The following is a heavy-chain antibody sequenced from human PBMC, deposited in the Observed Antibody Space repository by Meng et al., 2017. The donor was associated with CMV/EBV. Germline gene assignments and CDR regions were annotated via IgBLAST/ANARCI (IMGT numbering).Heavy chain of an antibody. D-gene: IGHD2-15*01. J-gene: IGHJ4*02. CDR3: ARNQPSRGWSHEDY. CDR2: IIPIYGKA. Sequence: VDGVRSGGGATQPGTSAKSPCKRSGGPLSSYAICWVRQAPVTGREWMGGIIPIYGKANSAQKSQGRVPITADESTSTAHMELSSLRSADTAVYYCARNQPSRGWSHEDYWGQGTLVTVSS. V-gene: IGHV1-69*01. CDR1: GGPLSSYA.